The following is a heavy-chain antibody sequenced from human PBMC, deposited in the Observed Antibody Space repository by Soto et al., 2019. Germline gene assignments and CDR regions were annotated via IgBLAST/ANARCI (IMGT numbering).Heavy chain of an antibody. Sequence: SQTLSLTCAISGDSVSSNSAAWNWIRQSPSRGLEWLGRTYYRSEWYNDYAVSVKSRITINPDTSRNQFSLHLNSVTPEDTAVYYCARGIAAAATYNWFDRWGQGTLVTVSS. J-gene: IGHJ5*02. CDR3: ARGIAAAATYNWFDR. CDR1: GDSVSSNSAA. V-gene: IGHV6-1*01. D-gene: IGHD6-13*01. CDR2: TYYRSEWYN.